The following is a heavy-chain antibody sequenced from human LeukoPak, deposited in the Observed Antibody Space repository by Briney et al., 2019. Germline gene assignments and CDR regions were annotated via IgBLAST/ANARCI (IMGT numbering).Heavy chain of an antibody. D-gene: IGHD6-13*01. CDR3: ARVQLVTFMDWFDP. CDR2: ISSSGSTI. V-gene: IGHV3-11*04. CDR1: GFTFSDYY. J-gene: IGHJ5*02. Sequence: PGGSLRLSCAASGFTFSDYYMSWIRQAPGKGLEWVSYISSSGSTIYYADSVKGRFTISRDNAKNSLYLQMNSLRAEDTAVYYCARVQLVTFMDWFDPWGQGTLVTVSS.